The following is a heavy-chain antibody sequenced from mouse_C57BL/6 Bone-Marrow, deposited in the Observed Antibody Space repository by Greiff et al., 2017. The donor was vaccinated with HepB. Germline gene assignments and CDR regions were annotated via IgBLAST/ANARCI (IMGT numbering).Heavy chain of an antibody. CDR1: GYTFTHSW. Sequence: QVQLQQSGAELVRPGTSVKMSCKASGYTFTHSWIGWAKQRPGHGLEWIGDIYPGGGYTNYNEKFKGKAPLTADKSSSTAYMQFSSLTSEDSAIYDCARKAPGGHYFDYWGQGTTLTVSS. D-gene: IGHD1-1*02. CDR3: ARKAPGGHYFDY. V-gene: IGHV1-63*01. J-gene: IGHJ2*01. CDR2: IYPGGGYT.